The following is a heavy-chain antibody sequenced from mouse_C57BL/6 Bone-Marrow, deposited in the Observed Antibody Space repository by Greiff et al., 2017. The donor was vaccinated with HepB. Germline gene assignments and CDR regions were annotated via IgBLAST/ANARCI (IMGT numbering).Heavy chain of an antibody. Sequence: QVQLQQSGPGLVAPSQSLSITCTVSGFSLTSYAISWVRQPPGKGLEWLGVIWTGGVTNYNSALKSRLSISKDNSKSQVFLKMNSLQTDDTARYYCARISPWFAYWGQGTLVTVSA. V-gene: IGHV2-9-1*01. J-gene: IGHJ3*01. CDR2: IWTGGVT. CDR3: ARISPWFAY. CDR1: GFSLTSYA.